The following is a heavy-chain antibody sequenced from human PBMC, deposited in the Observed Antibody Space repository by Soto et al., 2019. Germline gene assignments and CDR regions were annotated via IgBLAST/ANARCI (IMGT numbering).Heavy chain of an antibody. CDR2: MNPSSGST. J-gene: IGHJ4*02. Sequence: ASVKVSCKASGYSFTNFDISWVRQAPGQGPEWMGWMNPSSGSTGFPQKFQGRVTMTRNTSITTAYMELTSLTSEDTAVYYCATVLALRSYHLVYWGQGAPVTAPQ. V-gene: IGHV1-8*01. CDR3: ATVLALRSYHLVY. D-gene: IGHD1-26*01. CDR1: GYSFTNFD.